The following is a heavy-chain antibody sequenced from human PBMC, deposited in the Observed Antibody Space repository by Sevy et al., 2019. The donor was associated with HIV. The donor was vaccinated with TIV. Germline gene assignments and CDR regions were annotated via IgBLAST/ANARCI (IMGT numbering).Heavy chain of an antibody. CDR3: SRLLVLGWFDS. J-gene: IGHJ5*01. CDR1: KFTLSGNA. Sequence: GGSLRLSCTVSKFTLSGNAMIWVRQAPGKGLEWVSGITGTAGNTYYSDSVKGRFTIFRDNSKSTLYLQMNSLRAEDTAVYYCSRLLVLGWFDSWGQGTLVTVSS. CDR2: ITGTAGNT. D-gene: IGHD3-10*01. V-gene: IGHV3-23*01.